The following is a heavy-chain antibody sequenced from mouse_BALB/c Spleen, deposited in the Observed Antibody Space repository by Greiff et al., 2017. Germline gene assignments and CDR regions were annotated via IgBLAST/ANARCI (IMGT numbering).Heavy chain of an antibody. CDR3: SRDYRYDGGYLDG. CDR1: GYTFTNYW. CDR2: IYPGGGYT. J-gene: IGHJ1*01. V-gene: IGHV1-63*02. D-gene: IGHD2-12*01. Sequence: QVQLQQSGAELVRPGPSVKISCKASGYTFTNYWLGWVKQRPGHGLEWIGDIYPGGGYTKYNEKFKGKATLTADTSSSKAYMQLSSLTSEDSAVYFCSRDYRYDGGYLDGWGAGTTVTVA.